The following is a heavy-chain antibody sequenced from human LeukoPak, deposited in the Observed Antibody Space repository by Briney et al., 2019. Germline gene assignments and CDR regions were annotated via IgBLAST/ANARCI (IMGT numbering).Heavy chain of an antibody. Sequence: GGSLRLSCAASGFTFSSYEMNWVRQAPGKGLEWVSYISSSGSTIYYADSVKGRFTISRDNAKNSLYLQMNSLRAEDTAVYYCAREPRGSGSYYPTYFDYWGQGTLVTVSS. CDR1: GFTFSSYE. V-gene: IGHV3-48*03. CDR2: ISSSGSTI. CDR3: AREPRGSGSYYPTYFDY. J-gene: IGHJ4*02. D-gene: IGHD3-10*01.